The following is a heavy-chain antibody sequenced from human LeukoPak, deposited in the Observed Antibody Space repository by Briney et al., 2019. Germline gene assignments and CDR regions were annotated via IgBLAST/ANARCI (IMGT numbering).Heavy chain of an antibody. V-gene: IGHV4-39*07. J-gene: IGHJ4*02. CDR3: ARDSSKWELLYYFDY. CDR1: GGSISSSSYY. Sequence: SETLSLTCTVSGGSISSSSYYWGWIRQPPGKGLEWIGSIYYSGSTYYNPSLKSRVTISVDTSKNQFSLKLSSVTAADTAVYYCARDSSKWELLYYFDYWGQGTLVTVSS. CDR2: IYYSGST. D-gene: IGHD1-26*01.